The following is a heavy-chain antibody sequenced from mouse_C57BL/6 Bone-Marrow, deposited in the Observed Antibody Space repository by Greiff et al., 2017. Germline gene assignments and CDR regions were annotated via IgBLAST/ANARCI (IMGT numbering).Heavy chain of an antibody. J-gene: IGHJ1*03. D-gene: IGHD1-1*01. Sequence: QVQLQQPGAELVKPGASVKLSCKASGYTFTSYWMHWVKQRPGQGLEWIGMIHPNSGSTNYNEKFKSKATLTVDKSSSTAYMQLSSLTSEDSAVYYCARCLYYGSSFYWYFDVWGTGTTVTVSS. CDR3: ARCLYYGSSFYWYFDV. V-gene: IGHV1-64*01. CDR1: GYTFTSYW. CDR2: IHPNSGST.